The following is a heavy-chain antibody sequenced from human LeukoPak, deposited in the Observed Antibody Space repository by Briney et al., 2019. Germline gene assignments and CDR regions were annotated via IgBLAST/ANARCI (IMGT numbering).Heavy chain of an antibody. CDR1: GFTFSNYW. CDR3: ARDDPYGYYDY. V-gene: IGHV3-7*01. Sequence: GGSLRLSCATSGFTFSNYWVTWLRQAPGKGLEWVANIKQDGSEMHYADAVMGRFTISRDNAKASLLLQMNSLRAEDTAVYYCARDDPYGYYDYWGQGTLVTVSS. D-gene: IGHD2-2*03. J-gene: IGHJ4*02. CDR2: IKQDGSEM.